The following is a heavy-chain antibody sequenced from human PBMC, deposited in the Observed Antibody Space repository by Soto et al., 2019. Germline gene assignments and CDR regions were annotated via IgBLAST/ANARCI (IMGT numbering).Heavy chain of an antibody. V-gene: IGHV3-7*01. Sequence: GGSLRLSCAASGFTFSTSWMTWIRQAPGKGLEWVANMNADGSVKTYEDSVKGRFTISRDNSKNSLYMQMNSLRVEDMAVYYCARDPAFGAFDIWGQGTMVTVSS. CDR3: ARDPAFGAFDI. J-gene: IGHJ3*02. CDR1: GFTFSTSW. CDR2: MNADGSVK. D-gene: IGHD3-16*01.